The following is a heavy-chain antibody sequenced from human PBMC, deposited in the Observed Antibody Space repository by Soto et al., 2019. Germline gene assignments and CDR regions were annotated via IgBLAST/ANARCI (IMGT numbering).Heavy chain of an antibody. CDR2: IHYSGTT. J-gene: IGHJ4*02. CDR3: ARDNSYAIDY. Sequence: AETLSLTCTVSGTSISSYYWSWIRQPPGKGLEWIANIHYSGTTNYNPSLASRVTLSVDTSKNQFSLKMASVTAADRAIYFCARDNSYAIDYWGRGTLVTVSS. D-gene: IGHD2-8*01. V-gene: IGHV4-59*01. CDR1: GTSISSYY.